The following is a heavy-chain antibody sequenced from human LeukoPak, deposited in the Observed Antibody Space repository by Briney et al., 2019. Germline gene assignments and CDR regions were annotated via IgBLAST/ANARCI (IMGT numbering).Heavy chain of an antibody. J-gene: IGHJ4*02. CDR2: IKQDGSEK. D-gene: IGHD3-16*01. V-gene: IGHV3-7*01. Sequence: GGSLRLSCAASGFTFSNYAMSWVRQAPGKGLEWVANIKQDGSEKYYVDSVKGRFTISRDNAKNSLYLQMNSPRAEDTAVYYCARDGGWGQGTLVTVSS. CDR3: ARDGG. CDR1: GFTFSNYA.